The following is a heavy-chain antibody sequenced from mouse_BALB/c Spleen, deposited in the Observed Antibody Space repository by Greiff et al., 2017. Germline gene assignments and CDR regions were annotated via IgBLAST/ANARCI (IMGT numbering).Heavy chain of an antibody. J-gene: IGHJ2*01. V-gene: IGHV3-2*02. D-gene: IGHD2-14*01. Sequence: EVKLQESGPGLVKPSQSLSLTCTVTGYSITSDYAWNWIRQFPGNKLEWMGYISYSGSTSYNPSLKSRISITRDTSKNQFFLQLNSVTTEDTATYYCANRYGDFDDWGQGTTLTVSS. CDR1: GYSITSDYA. CDR3: ANRYGDFDD. CDR2: ISYSGST.